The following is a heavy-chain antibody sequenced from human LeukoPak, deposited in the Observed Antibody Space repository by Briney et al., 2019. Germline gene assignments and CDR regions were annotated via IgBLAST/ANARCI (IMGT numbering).Heavy chain of an antibody. J-gene: IGHJ4*02. D-gene: IGHD2-2*01. CDR3: ANNVVVAASFDY. CDR1: GFTFSSFA. CDR2: ISYDGNNK. Sequence: PGRSLRLSCAASGFTFSSFAMHWVRQAPGKGLEWVSAISYDGNNKYYADSVKGRFTISRDNSKNTLYLQMNSLRAEDTAMYYCANNVVVAASFDYWGQGTLVTVSS. V-gene: IGHV3-30-3*01.